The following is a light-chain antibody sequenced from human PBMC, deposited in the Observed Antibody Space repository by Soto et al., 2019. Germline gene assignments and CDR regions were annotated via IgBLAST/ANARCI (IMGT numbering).Light chain of an antibody. Sequence: DIQMTQSPSSLSASVGDRVTITCQASQDISNSLNWYQQKPGKAPQLLIYDASNLETGVPSRFSGSGSGTDFTFTISSLQPEDIATYYCQQYENLPITFGQGARLEI. V-gene: IGKV1-33*01. J-gene: IGKJ5*01. CDR3: QQYENLPIT. CDR1: QDISNS. CDR2: DAS.